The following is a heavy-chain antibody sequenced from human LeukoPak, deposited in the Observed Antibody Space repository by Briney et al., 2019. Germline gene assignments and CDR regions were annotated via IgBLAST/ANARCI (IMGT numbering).Heavy chain of an antibody. CDR2: INPNSGGT. CDR1: GYTFTGYY. CDR3: ARGGSGIAAPYHPYYYYYMDV. V-gene: IGHV1-2*02. J-gene: IGHJ6*03. D-gene: IGHD6-13*01. Sequence: GASVKVSCKASGYTFTGYYMHWVRQAPGQGLEWMGWINPNSGGTNYAQKFQGRVTMTRDTSISRAYMELSRLRSDDTAVYYCARGGSGIAAPYHPYYYYYMDVWGKGTTVTVSS.